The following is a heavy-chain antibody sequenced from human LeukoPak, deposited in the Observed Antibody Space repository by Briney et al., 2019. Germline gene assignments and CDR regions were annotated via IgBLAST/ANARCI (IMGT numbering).Heavy chain of an antibody. CDR3: ARGRLSLNTARANFFDY. CDR1: GYTFSNYD. D-gene: IGHD3-16*01. CDR2: MNPNTGTT. J-gene: IGHJ4*02. V-gene: IGHV1-8*03. Sequence: ASVRVSCKTSGYTFSNYDVNWVRQAPGQGLEWMGWMNPNTGTTGYAEKFQGRVTFSRDTSKTTAYMEVSSLRSDDTAVYYCARGRLSLNTARANFFDYWGQGTRVTVSS.